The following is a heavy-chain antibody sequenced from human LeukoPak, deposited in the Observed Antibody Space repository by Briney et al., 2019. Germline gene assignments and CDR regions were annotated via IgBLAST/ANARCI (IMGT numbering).Heavy chain of an antibody. CDR3: AKAAGGYSYDGDAFDI. Sequence: GGSLRLSCAASGFTFSSYGMHWVRQAPGKGLEWVAVISYDGSNKYYADSVKGRFTISRDNSNNTLYLQMNSLRAEDTAVYYRAKAAGGYSYDGDAFDIWGQGTMVTVSS. D-gene: IGHD5-18*01. CDR1: GFTFSSYG. V-gene: IGHV3-30*18. CDR2: ISYDGSNK. J-gene: IGHJ3*02.